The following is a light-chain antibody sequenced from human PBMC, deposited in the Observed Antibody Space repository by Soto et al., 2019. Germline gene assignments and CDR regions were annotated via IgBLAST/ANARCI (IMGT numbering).Light chain of an antibody. CDR2: GAS. J-gene: IGKJ3*01. CDR1: QYIVNN. Sequence: IVMTQSQATLKVSPGERVTLSCRASQYIVNNLAWYQQKPGQGPWLLIYGASTRATGVPARFSGSGSGTEVTLTISSLQSEDFALYYCQQYYSLPLTFGPGTKLDVK. V-gene: IGKV3-15*01. CDR3: QQYYSLPLT.